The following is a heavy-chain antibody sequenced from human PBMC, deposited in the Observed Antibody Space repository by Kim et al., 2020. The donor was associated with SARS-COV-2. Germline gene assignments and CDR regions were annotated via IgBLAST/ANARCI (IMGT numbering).Heavy chain of an antibody. D-gene: IGHD3-10*01. CDR2: INPNGGAT. Sequence: ASVKVSCKASGYTFTGHYMHWVRQAPGQGLEWMGRINPNGGATNYAQKFQGRVTMTRDTSINTAYMELSRLTSDDTAVYYCAPQTGTFDYWGQGTLVTVSS. CDR1: GYTFTGHY. V-gene: IGHV1-2*06. CDR3: APQTGTFDY. J-gene: IGHJ4*02.